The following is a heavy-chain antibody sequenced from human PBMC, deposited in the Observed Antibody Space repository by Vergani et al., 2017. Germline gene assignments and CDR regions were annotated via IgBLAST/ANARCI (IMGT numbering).Heavy chain of an antibody. D-gene: IGHD6-13*01. CDR2: INPNSGGT. V-gene: IGHV1-2*02. CDR3: ARGVAAAGPRNYAFDF. J-gene: IGHJ3*01. CDR1: GFTFTGYY. Sequence: QVQLVESGGGVVQPGRSLRLSCAASGFTFTGYYMHWVRQAPGQGLEWMGWINPNSGGTNYAQKLQGRVTMTRDTSISTAYMELSRLRSDDTAVYYWARGVAAAGPRNYAFDFWGQGTMVTVSS.